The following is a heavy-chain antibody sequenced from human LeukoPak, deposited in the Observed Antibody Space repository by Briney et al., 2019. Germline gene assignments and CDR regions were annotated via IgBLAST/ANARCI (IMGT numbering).Heavy chain of an antibody. Sequence: GGSLRLSCAASGFTFSSYGMHWVRQAPGKGLEWVAVISYDGSNKYYADSVKGRFTISRDNSKNTLYLQMNSLRAEDTAVYYCAKSLGSSSWDYYYYYYMDVWSKGTTVTVSS. CDR1: GFTFSSYG. CDR3: AKSLGSSSWDYYYYYYMDV. CDR2: ISYDGSNK. V-gene: IGHV3-30*18. J-gene: IGHJ6*03. D-gene: IGHD6-13*01.